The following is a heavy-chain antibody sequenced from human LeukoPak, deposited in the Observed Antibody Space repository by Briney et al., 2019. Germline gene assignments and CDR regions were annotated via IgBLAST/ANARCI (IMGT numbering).Heavy chain of an antibody. J-gene: IGHJ3*02. V-gene: IGHV3-33*06. CDR2: IWYDGSNK. CDR1: GFTFSSYG. CDR3: AKLPTANDAFDI. Sequence: GRSLRLSCAASGFTFSSYGMHWVRQAPGKGLEWVAVIWYDGSNKYYAVSVKGRFTISRDNSKNTLYLQMNSLRAEDTAVYYCAKLPTANDAFDIWGQGTMVTVSS.